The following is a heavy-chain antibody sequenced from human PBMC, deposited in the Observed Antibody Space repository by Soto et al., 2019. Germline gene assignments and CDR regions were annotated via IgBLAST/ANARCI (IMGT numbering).Heavy chain of an antibody. Sequence: WTVADGYSVSVCCCCTINHKTPGMGLEWIGNIYYTGSTYYNPSLKSRVTISVDTSKNQFSLKLSSVTAADTAVYYCARQSEYYYASGRAAPLYGMDVWGQGTTVTVSS. CDR3: ARQSEYYYASGRAAPLYGMDV. J-gene: IGHJ6*02. D-gene: IGHD3-10*01. CDR1: DGYSVSVCCC. CDR2: IYYTGST. V-gene: IGHV4-39*01.